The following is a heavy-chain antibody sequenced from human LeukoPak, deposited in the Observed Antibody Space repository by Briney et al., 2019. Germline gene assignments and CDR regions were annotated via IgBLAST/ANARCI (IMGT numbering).Heavy chain of an antibody. CDR2: IHTSGST. CDR3: ARDRYYYDSSGYYGFDP. CDR1: GYSISSGYY. V-gene: IGHV4-4*07. D-gene: IGHD3-22*01. Sequence: SETLSPTCTVSGYSISSGYYWGWIRQPAGKGLEWIGHIHTSGSTHYNPSLKSRVTMSVDTSKNQFSLKLSSVTAADTAVYYCARDRYYYDSSGYYGFDPWGQGTLVTISS. J-gene: IGHJ5*02.